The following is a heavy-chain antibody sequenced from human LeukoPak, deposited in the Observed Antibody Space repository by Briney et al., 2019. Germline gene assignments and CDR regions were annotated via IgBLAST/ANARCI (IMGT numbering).Heavy chain of an antibody. J-gene: IGHJ4*02. CDR1: GFTVSGNY. CDR3: ARADSSGYYGSYYFDY. V-gene: IGHV3-66*02. CDR2: IYSGGST. Sequence: GGSLRLSCAASGFTVSGNYMSWVRQAPGKGLEWVSVIYSGGSTYYADSVKGRLTISRDNSKNTLYLQMNSLRAEDTAVYYCARADSSGYYGSYYFDYWGQGTLVTVSS. D-gene: IGHD3-22*01.